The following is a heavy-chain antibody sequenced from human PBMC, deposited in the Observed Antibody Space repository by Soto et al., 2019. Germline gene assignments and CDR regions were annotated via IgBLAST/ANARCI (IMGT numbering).Heavy chain of an antibody. CDR1: GFTFSTYS. CDR2: ISYTSSTI. V-gene: IGHV3-48*02. Sequence: GWSLRLSCAASGFTFSTYSMNWVRQAPGKGLEWVSYISYTSSTIYYADSVKGRFTISRDNAKNSLFLQMNSLRDEDTAVYYCARDNGLAGSFDPWGQGTLVTVSS. J-gene: IGHJ5*02. CDR3: ARDNGLAGSFDP. D-gene: IGHD2-21*01.